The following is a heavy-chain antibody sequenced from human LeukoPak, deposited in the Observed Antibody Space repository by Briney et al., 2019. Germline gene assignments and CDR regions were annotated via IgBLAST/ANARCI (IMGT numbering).Heavy chain of an antibody. CDR2: ISSSSSYI. CDR1: GFTFSSYS. V-gene: IGHV3-21*01. Sequence: GGSLRLSCAASGFTFSSYSMNWVRQAPGKGLEWVSSISSSSSYIYYADSVKGQFTISRDNAKNSLYLQMNSLRAEDTAVYYCARYGETGGYFDYWGQGTLVTVSS. CDR3: ARYGETGGYFDY. D-gene: IGHD4-17*01. J-gene: IGHJ4*02.